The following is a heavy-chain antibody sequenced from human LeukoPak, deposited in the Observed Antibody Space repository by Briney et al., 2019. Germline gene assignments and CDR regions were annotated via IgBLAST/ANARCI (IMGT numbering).Heavy chain of an antibody. CDR1: GGTFSSYA. D-gene: IGHD4-23*01. V-gene: IGHV1-69*13. J-gene: IGHJ4*02. Sequence: SVKVSCKASGGTFSSYATSWVRQAPGQGLEWMGGIIPIFGTANYAQKFQGRVTITADESTSTAYMELSSLRSEDTAVYYCARDWLYGGNSEGFDYWGQGTLVTVSS. CDR3: ARDWLYGGNSEGFDY. CDR2: IIPIFGTA.